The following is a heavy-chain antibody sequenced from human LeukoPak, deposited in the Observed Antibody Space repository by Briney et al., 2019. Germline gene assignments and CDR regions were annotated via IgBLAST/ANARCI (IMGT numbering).Heavy chain of an antibody. V-gene: IGHV1-2*02. CDR1: GYTFTGYF. Sequence: ASVKVSCKASGYTFTGYFMHWVRQAPGQGLEWMGWINPNSGGTNYAQKFQGRVTMTRDTSISTAYMELSRLRSDDTAVYYCARNGRTGTNDYYYYYYMDVWGKGTTVTVSS. D-gene: IGHD1-1*01. J-gene: IGHJ6*03. CDR3: ARNGRTGTNDYYYYYYMDV. CDR2: INPNSGGT.